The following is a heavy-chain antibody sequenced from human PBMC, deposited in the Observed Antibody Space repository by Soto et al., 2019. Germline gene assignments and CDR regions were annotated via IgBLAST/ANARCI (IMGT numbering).Heavy chain of an antibody. Sequence: QVQLVQSGAEVKKPGSSVKVSCKASGGTFSSYAISWVRQAPGQGLEWMGGLIPIFGTANYAQKLQGRVTCTADKSTSTAYMELSSLRSEDTAVYYCSRDLFPYCSGGSCYGMDVWGQGTTVTVAS. CDR1: GGTFSSYA. CDR2: LIPIFGTA. CDR3: SRDLFPYCSGGSCYGMDV. D-gene: IGHD2-15*01. V-gene: IGHV1-69*06. J-gene: IGHJ6*02.